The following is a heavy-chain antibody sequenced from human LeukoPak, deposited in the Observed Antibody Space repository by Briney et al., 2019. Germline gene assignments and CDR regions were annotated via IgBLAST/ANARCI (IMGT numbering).Heavy chain of an antibody. Sequence: GGSLRLSCEASGFTLSSYVMHWVRQAPGKGLEWVAAISYDGSNKYYADSVKGRFTISRDNSKNTLYLQMNSLRAEDTAVCYCARDAVDTANAVWGQGTTVTVSS. CDR3: ARDAVDTANAV. CDR2: ISYDGSNK. J-gene: IGHJ6*02. CDR1: GFTLSSYV. D-gene: IGHD5-18*01. V-gene: IGHV3-30*04.